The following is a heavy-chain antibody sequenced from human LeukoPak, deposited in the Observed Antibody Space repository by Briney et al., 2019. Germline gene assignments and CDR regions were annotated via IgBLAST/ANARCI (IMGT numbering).Heavy chain of an antibody. Sequence: GGSLRLSCAASGFTFSSYWMSWVRQAPGKGLEWVSNIKLDGSERYYVDSVKGRFTISRDDAENSLYLHMNSLRAEDTAVYFCARVNSVNYYFDYRGQGALVTVSS. CDR3: ARVNSVNYYFDY. CDR2: IKLDGSER. J-gene: IGHJ4*02. D-gene: IGHD5/OR15-5a*01. CDR1: GFTFSSYW. V-gene: IGHV3-7*04.